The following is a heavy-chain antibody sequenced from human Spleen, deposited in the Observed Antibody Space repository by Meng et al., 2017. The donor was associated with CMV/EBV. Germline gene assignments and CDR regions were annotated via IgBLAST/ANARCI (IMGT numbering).Heavy chain of an antibody. V-gene: IGHV6-1*01. Sequence: VPLQPSGPGLVKPSQTLPLTCAISGDSVSSNSAAWNWIRQSPSRGLEWLGRTYYRSKWYNDYAVSVKSRITINPDTSKNQFSLQLNSVTPGDTAVYYCARDAYYYDSRPFDYWGQGTLVTASS. CDR2: TYYRSKWYN. J-gene: IGHJ4*02. CDR3: ARDAYYYDSRPFDY. D-gene: IGHD3-22*01. CDR1: GDSVSSNSAA.